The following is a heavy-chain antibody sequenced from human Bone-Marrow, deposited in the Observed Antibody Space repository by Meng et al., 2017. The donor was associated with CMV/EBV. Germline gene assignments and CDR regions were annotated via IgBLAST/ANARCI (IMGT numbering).Heavy chain of an antibody. J-gene: IGHJ4*02. Sequence: GESLKISCAASGFTFSSYVMNWVRQAPGQGLEWVSGISGSGDSTYYADSVKGRFTISRDNSKNTLYLQMSSLRAEDTAVYSCAKVGFQLLSFDYWGQGTLVTVSS. V-gene: IGHV3-23*01. D-gene: IGHD2-2*01. CDR2: ISGSGDST. CDR1: GFTFSSYV. CDR3: AKVGFQLLSFDY.